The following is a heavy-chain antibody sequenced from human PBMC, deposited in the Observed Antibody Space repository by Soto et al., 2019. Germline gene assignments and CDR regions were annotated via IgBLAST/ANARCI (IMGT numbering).Heavy chain of an antibody. D-gene: IGHD5-12*01. V-gene: IGHV3-33*01. CDR3: ARGLRGFLDY. CDR2: ISNDENIK. Sequence: GGSLRLSCVASGFNFGNFGMHWVRQAPGKGLEWLTVISNDENIKQDSVRGRFAIARDNSKNTLYLHLTSLRAEDTAIYYCARGLRGFLDYWGQGTLVTVSS. CDR1: GFNFGNFG. J-gene: IGHJ4*02.